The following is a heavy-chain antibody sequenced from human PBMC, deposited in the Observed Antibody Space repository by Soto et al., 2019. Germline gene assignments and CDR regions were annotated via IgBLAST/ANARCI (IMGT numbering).Heavy chain of an antibody. V-gene: IGHV3-53*02. D-gene: IGHD6-13*01. CDR3: ASRFSSSWSALDY. CDR1: GFTVSGNF. CDR2: IYSGDST. J-gene: IGHJ4*02. Sequence: DVQLVETGGGLIQPEGSLRLSCAASGFTVSGNFMSWLRQAPGKGLEWVSIIYSGDSTYYADSVKGRFTISRDNSKNTLYLQMNSLRAEDTAVYYCASRFSSSWSALDYWGQGTLVTVSS.